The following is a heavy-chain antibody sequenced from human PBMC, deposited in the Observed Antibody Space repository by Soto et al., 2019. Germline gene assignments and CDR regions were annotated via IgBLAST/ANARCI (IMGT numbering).Heavy chain of an antibody. CDR1: GGSISSGDYY. J-gene: IGHJ6*02. Sequence: SETLSLTCTVSGGSISSGDYYWSWIRQPPGKGLEWIGYIYYSGSTYYNPSLKSRVTISVDTSKNQFSLKLSSVTAADTAVYYCAREGRGIRRGCGMDVWGQGTKVTVSS. CDR3: AREGRGIRRGCGMDV. D-gene: IGHD3-22*01. V-gene: IGHV4-30-4*01. CDR2: IYYSGST.